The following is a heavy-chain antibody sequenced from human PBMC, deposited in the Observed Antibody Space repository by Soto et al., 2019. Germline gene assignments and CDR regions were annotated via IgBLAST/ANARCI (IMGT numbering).Heavy chain of an antibody. CDR3: ARESSSSCHDY. J-gene: IGHJ4*02. V-gene: IGHV1-18*01. D-gene: IGHD6-13*01. CDR2: ISAYTGNT. Sequence: QVQLVQSGAEVKKPGASVKVSCKASGYTFTSYGISWVRQAPGQGLEWRGWISAYTGNTKYTQKLQGRVTMTTDTPTSTAYMELRSLRSDHTAVYYCARESSSSCHDYWGQGTLVTVSS. CDR1: GYTFTSYG.